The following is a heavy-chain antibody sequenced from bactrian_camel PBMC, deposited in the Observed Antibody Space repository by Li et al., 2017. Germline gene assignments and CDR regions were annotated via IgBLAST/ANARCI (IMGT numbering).Heavy chain of an antibody. D-gene: IGHD6*01. CDR3: AADSRPYHGIWSNPFAFDRWTH. J-gene: IGHJ4*01. Sequence: VQLVESGGGSVQAGGSLRLSCASSGPAYRRNFMGWFRQAPGKEREGVALVDVDGTSTYADSVKGRFTISKDSAKNTLNLQMDSLIPEDTAMYTCAADSRPYHGIWSNPFAFDRWTHWGQGTQVTVS. CDR2: VDVDGTS. V-gene: IGHV3S53*01. CDR1: GPAYRRNF.